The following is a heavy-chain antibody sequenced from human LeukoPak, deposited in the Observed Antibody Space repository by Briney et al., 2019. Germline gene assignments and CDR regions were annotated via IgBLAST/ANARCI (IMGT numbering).Heavy chain of an antibody. CDR2: ISSSGSTI. V-gene: IGHV3-48*03. CDR1: GFTFSSYE. CDR3: ARDRDYYDSSGDVGFDY. Sequence: PGGSLRLSCAASGFTFSSYEMNWVRQAPGKGLEWVSYISSSGSTIYYADSVKGRFTISRDNAKNSLYLQMNSLRAEDTAVYYCARDRDYYDSSGDVGFDYWGQGTLATVSS. D-gene: IGHD3-22*01. J-gene: IGHJ4*02.